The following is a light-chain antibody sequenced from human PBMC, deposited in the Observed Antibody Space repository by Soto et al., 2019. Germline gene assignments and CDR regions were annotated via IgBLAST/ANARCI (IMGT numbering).Light chain of an antibody. CDR2: KAS. V-gene: IGKV1-5*03. CDR1: QSISSW. CDR3: QQYNSHSGT. Sequence: DIQMTQSPSTLSASVGDRVTITCRASQSISSWLAWYQQKAGKAPNLLIYKASSLESGVPSRFSGSGSGTEFTLTISSLQPDDIATYYCQQYNSHSGTFGQGTKVDNK. J-gene: IGKJ1*01.